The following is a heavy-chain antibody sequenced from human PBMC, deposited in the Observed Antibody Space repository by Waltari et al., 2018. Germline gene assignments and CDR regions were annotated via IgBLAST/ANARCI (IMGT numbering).Heavy chain of an antibody. CDR2: IRQDGSEK. Sequence: EVQLVESGGGLVQPGGSLRLSCAASGFTFSSYWMTWVRQAQGKGLEWVANIRQDGSEKYYVDSVKGRFTISRDNAKNSLYLQMNSLKADDTAVYYCARSSSTEFDSWGQGTLVTVSS. D-gene: IGHD2-2*01. CDR1: GFTFSSYW. J-gene: IGHJ4*02. CDR3: ARSSSTEFDS. V-gene: IGHV3-7*01.